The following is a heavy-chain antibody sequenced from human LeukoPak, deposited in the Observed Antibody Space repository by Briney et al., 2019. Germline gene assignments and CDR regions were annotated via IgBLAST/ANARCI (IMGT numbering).Heavy chain of an antibody. V-gene: IGHV1-69*13. J-gene: IGHJ6*02. D-gene: IGHD7-27*01. CDR2: IIPIFGTA. Sequence: ASVKVSCKASGGTFSSYAISWVRQAPGQGLEWMGGIIPIFGTADYAQKFQGRVTITADESTSTAYMELSSLRSVDTAVYYCARDAGATGDLFNGMDVWGQGTTVTVSS. CDR3: ARDAGATGDLFNGMDV. CDR1: GGTFSSYA.